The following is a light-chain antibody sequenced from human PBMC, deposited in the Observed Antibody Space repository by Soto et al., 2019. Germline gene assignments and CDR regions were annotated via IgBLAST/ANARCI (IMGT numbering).Light chain of an antibody. CDR1: QSVRSDY. V-gene: IGKV3-20*01. Sequence: EIVLTQSPGTLSLSPGERATLSCRASQSVRSDYLAWYQQKPGQAPRLHIYGASTRATGIPDRFTGGGSGTDFTLTISGLEPEAFAVYYCQQYGSSPRTFGQGTKVEIK. J-gene: IGKJ1*01. CDR2: GAS. CDR3: QQYGSSPRT.